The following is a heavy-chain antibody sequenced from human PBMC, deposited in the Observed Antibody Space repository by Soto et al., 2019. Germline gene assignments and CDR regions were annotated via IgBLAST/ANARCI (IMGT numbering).Heavy chain of an antibody. CDR2: VKSKIHDGST. CDR1: GLTVSNAW. D-gene: IGHD2-15*01. J-gene: IGHJ4*02. CDR3: VTGGHFFGD. V-gene: IGHV3-15*01. Sequence: DVHLVESGGDLVKPGGSLRLSCAASGLTVSNAWMSWVRQAPGKGLEWVGRVKSKIHDGSTAYAAPVQGRFIITRDDSKNTLKLQFNHLKSEDTAIYYCVTGGHFFGDWCQGTLVTVSS.